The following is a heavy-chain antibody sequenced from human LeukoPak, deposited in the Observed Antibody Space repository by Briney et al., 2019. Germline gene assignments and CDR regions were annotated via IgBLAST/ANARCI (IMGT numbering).Heavy chain of an antibody. CDR1: GFTFSSYG. V-gene: IGHV3-30*18. CDR2: ISYDGSNK. Sequence: PGRSLRLSCAASGFTFSSYGMHWVRQAPGKGLEWVAVISYDGSNKYYADSVKGRFTISRDNCKNTLYLQMNSLRAEDTAVYYCAKGSSWYGGEYFQHWGQGTLVTVSS. CDR3: AKGSSWYGGEYFQH. J-gene: IGHJ1*01. D-gene: IGHD6-13*01.